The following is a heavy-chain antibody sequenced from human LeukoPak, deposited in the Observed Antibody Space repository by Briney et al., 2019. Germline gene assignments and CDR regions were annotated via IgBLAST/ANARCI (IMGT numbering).Heavy chain of an antibody. CDR3: ASPRGYHSGWIDLKWAFDI. CDR2: ISYDGSNK. J-gene: IGHJ3*02. V-gene: IGHV3-30-3*01. Sequence: GGSLRLSCAASGFTFSSYAMHWVRQAPGKGLEWVAVISYDGSNKYYADTVKGRFTISRDNSKNTLYLQMNSLRADDTAVYYCASPRGYHSGWIDLKWAFDIWGQGTMVTVSS. D-gene: IGHD6-19*01. CDR1: GFTFSSYA.